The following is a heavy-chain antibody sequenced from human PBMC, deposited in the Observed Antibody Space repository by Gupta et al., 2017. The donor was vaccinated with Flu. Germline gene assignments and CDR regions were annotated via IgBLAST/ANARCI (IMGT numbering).Heavy chain of an antibody. CDR1: GFSFSSNG. V-gene: IGHV3-30*18. Sequence: QVKVVESGGGVVQPGRSLRLSCAASGFSFSSNGMPWASQAPGKGLEWVAGLSYCDGSNKNYADSVKGRFTISRDKSKSTLHLQMYSLRAEDTAVYYCAKDHGLSHYYYYMDVWGKGTTFTVSS. D-gene: IGHD6-19*01. J-gene: IGHJ6*03. CDR2: LSYCDGSNK. CDR3: AKDHGLSHYYYYMDV.